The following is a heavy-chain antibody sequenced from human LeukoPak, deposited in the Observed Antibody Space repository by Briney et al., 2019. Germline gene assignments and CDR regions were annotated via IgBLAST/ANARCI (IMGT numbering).Heavy chain of an antibody. Sequence: PGGSLRLSCAASGLTVSGNYMSWVRQAPGKGLEHVSGISSNGIYTYYANSVKGRFTISRDNSKNTLFLQMGSLRAEDMAVYYCARGPTVITFNAFDVWGQGTMVTVSS. D-gene: IGHD4-17*01. CDR1: GLTVSGNY. CDR2: ISSNGIYT. CDR3: ARGPTVITFNAFDV. V-gene: IGHV3-64*01. J-gene: IGHJ3*01.